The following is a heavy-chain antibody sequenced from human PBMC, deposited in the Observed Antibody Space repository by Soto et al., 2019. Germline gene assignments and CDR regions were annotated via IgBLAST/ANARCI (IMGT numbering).Heavy chain of an antibody. CDR3: QVDCSGGSCYYMNAFDI. CDR2: IKSKTDGGTT. J-gene: IGHJ3*02. D-gene: IGHD2-15*01. CDR1: GFTFNNAW. Sequence: GGSLRLSCAASGFTFNNAWMSWVRQAPGKGLEWVGRIKSKTDGGTTDYAAPVKGRFTISRDDSKNTLYLQMNSLKTEDTAVYYCQVDCSGGSCYYMNAFDIWGQGTMVTVSS. V-gene: IGHV3-15*01.